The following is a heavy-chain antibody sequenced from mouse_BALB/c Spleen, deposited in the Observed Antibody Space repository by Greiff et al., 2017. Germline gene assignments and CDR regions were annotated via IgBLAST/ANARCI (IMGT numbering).Heavy chain of an antibody. V-gene: IGHV5-4*02. D-gene: IGHD2-3*01. Sequence: EVKVVESGGGLVKPGGSLKLSCAASGLTFSDYYMYWVRQTPEKRLEWVATISDGGSYTYYPDSVKGRFTISRDNAKNNLYLQMSSLKSEDTAMYYCARDGDGYWGQGTTLTVSS. J-gene: IGHJ2*01. CDR2: ISDGGSYT. CDR3: ARDGDGY. CDR1: GLTFSDYY.